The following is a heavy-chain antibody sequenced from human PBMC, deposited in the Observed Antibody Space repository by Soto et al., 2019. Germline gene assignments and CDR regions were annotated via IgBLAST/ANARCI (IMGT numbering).Heavy chain of an antibody. CDR1: GGSFSGYY. J-gene: IGHJ6*02. D-gene: IGHD3-3*01. CDR2: INHSGST. CDR3: ARVHYDFWSGPMDV. Sequence: SETLSLTCAAYGGSFSGYYWSWIRQPPGTGLEWIGEINHSGSTNYNPSPKSRVTISVDTSKNQFSLKLSSVTAADTAVYYCARVHYDFWSGPMDVWGQGTTVTVSS. V-gene: IGHV4-34*01.